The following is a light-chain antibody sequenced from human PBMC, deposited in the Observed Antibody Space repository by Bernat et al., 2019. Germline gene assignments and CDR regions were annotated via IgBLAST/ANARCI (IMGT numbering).Light chain of an antibody. J-gene: IGKJ2*03. Sequence: CRASQDISNGLAWYQQKPGKAPKLLIYATSRLGSGVPSRFSGSGSGTDFSLTISSLQAEDFASYYCQQGYTTPYSFGPGTKLEIK. CDR3: QQGYTTPYS. CDR1: QDISNG. CDR2: ATS. V-gene: IGKV1-NL1*01.